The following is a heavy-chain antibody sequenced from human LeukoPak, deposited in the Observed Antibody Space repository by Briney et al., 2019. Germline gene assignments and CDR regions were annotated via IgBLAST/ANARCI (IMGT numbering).Heavy chain of an antibody. CDR3: ARGWGLYSYGLYFDY. V-gene: IGHV4-34*01. CDR2: INHSGGT. D-gene: IGHD5-18*01. CDR1: GGSFSGYY. Sequence: NPSETLSLTCAVYGGSFSGYYWSWIRQPPGKGLEWIGEINHSGGTNYNPSLKSRVTISVDTSKNQFSLKLSSVTAADTAVYYCARGWGLYSYGLYFDYWGQGTLVTVSS. J-gene: IGHJ4*02.